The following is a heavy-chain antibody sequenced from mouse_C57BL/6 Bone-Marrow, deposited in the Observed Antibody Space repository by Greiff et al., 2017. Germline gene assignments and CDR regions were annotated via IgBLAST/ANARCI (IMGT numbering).Heavy chain of an antibody. CDR3: ARRGYYGSSYQYVDV. J-gene: IGHJ1*03. CDR2: ISNGGGST. D-gene: IGHD1-1*01. CDR1: GFTFSDYY. V-gene: IGHV5-12*01. Sequence: DVMLVESGGGLVQPGGSLKLSCAASGFTFSDYYMYWVRQTPEKRLEWVAYISNGGGSTYYPDTVKGRFAISRDNAKNTLYLQMSRLKSEDTAMYYCARRGYYGSSYQYVDVWGTGTTVTVSS.